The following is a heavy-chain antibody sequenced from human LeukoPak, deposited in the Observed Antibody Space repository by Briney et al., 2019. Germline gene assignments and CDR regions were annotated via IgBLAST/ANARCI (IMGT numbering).Heavy chain of an antibody. V-gene: IGHV3-7*01. CDR1: GFTFSSYG. Sequence: GGSLRLSCAASGFTFSSYGMHWVRQAPGKGLEWVANIKEDGSETFSVDSVKGRFTVSRDNAKKPLYLQTSTLRAEDTAVYYCARLYSTGCYGGPDYWGQGTLVAVSS. CDR3: ARLYSTGCYGGPDY. J-gene: IGHJ4*02. CDR2: IKEDGSET. D-gene: IGHD6-19*01.